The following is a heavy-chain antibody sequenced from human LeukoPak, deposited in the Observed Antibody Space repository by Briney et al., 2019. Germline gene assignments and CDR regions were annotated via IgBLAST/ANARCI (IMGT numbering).Heavy chain of an antibody. CDR3: AREGIAVAGTDY. CDR2: IYYSGST. Sequence: PSETLSLTCTVSGGSVSSGSYYWSWIRQPPGKGLEWIGYIYYSGSTNYNPSLKSRVTISVDTSKNQFSLKLSSVTAADTAVYYCAREGIAVAGTDYWGQGTLVTVSS. CDR1: GGSVSSGSYY. J-gene: IGHJ4*02. D-gene: IGHD6-13*01. V-gene: IGHV4-61*01.